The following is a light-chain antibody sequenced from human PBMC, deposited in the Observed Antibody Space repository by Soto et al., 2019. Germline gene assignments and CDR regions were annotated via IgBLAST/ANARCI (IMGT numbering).Light chain of an antibody. CDR3: QQSYSTPFT. V-gene: IGKV1-39*01. CDR2: AAS. CDR1: QRISYY. Sequence: DIQMTQSPSSLSSSVGYRVTITCQASQRISYYLNWFQQKPGRAPKLLIYAASSLEAGVPSRYSGSGSGTDFTLTISSLQPEDFATYYCQQSYSTPFTFGQGTRLEIK. J-gene: IGKJ5*01.